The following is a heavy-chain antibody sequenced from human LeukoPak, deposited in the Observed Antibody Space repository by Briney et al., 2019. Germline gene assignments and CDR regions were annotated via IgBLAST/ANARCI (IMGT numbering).Heavy chain of an antibody. Sequence: PGGSLRLSCAASRYTFRTYAMSWVRHAPGKGLEWVSGISGSDGSTYYADSVKGRFTISRDNSKNTVYLQMNSLRAEDTAVYYCAKARRSACSSTSCYPFDYWGQGTLVTVSS. CDR1: RYTFRTYA. CDR2: ISGSDGST. CDR3: AKARRSACSSTSCYPFDY. J-gene: IGHJ4*02. V-gene: IGHV3-23*01. D-gene: IGHD2-2*01.